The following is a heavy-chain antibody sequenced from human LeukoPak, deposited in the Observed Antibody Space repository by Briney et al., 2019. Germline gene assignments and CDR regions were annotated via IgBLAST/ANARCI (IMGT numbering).Heavy chain of an antibody. D-gene: IGHD3-10*01. CDR2: ISGSSSTT. J-gene: IGHJ3*02. V-gene: IGHV3-23*01. Sequence: GGSLRLSCAASGFTFSSYAMSWVRQAPGKGLEWVSTISGSSSTTYYADSVKGRFTVSRDNSKNTVYLQMNSLRAEDTAVYYCAKGEYYGSGSYSHDAFDIWGQGTMVTVSS. CDR3: AKGEYYGSGSYSHDAFDI. CDR1: GFTFSSYA.